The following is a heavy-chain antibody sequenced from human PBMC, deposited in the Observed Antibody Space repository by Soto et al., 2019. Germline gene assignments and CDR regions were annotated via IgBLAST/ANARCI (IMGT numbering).Heavy chain of an antibody. J-gene: IGHJ5*02. CDR2: IYHSGST. CDR1: GGSISSGGYS. V-gene: IGHV4-30-2*01. Sequence: LSLTCAVSGGSISSGGYSWSWIRQPPGKGLEWIGYIYHSGSTYYNPSLKSRVTISVDRSKNQFSLQLNSVTPEDTAVYYCARGPGILNPWGQGTLVTVSS. D-gene: IGHD3-9*01. CDR3: ARGPGILNP.